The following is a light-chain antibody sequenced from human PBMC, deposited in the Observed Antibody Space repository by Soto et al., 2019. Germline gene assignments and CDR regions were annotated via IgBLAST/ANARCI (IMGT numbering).Light chain of an antibody. CDR3: SSYTSSSTPL. CDR1: SSDVGGYNY. J-gene: IGLJ3*02. Sequence: QSVLTQPASVSGSPGQSITISCTGTSSDVGGYNYVSCYQQHPGKAPKLMIYDVSNRPSGVSNRFSGSKSGNTASLTISGLQAEDEADYYCSSYTSSSTPLFGGGTKLTVL. CDR2: DVS. V-gene: IGLV2-14*01.